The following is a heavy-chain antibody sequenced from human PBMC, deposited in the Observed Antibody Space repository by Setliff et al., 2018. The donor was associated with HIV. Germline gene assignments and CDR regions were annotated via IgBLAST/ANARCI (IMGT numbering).Heavy chain of an antibody. CDR2: LNGGNGNT. CDR1: GYTFTNFA. Sequence: ASVKVSCKASGYTFTNFAIHWVRQAPGQRLEWMGWLNGGNGNTKYAQKFQGRVTITRDTSASTVYMELISLRSEDTAVYYCARGLRYFDWLTHPGAFDVWGQGTMVTVSS. D-gene: IGHD3-9*01. CDR3: ARGLRYFDWLTHPGAFDV. J-gene: IGHJ3*01. V-gene: IGHV1-3*01.